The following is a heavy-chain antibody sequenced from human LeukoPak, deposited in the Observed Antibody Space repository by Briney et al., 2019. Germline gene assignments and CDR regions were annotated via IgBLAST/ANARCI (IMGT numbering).Heavy chain of an antibody. J-gene: IGHJ4*02. Sequence: SETLSLTCTVSGGSISSSSYYWGWIRQPPGKGLEWIGSIYYSGSTYYNPSLKSRVTISVDTSKNQFSLKLSSVTAADTAVYYCAERDWIQDILTGYYSMDYWGQGTLVTVSS. CDR3: AERDWIQDILTGYYSMDY. D-gene: IGHD3-9*01. CDR1: GGSISSSSYY. V-gene: IGHV4-39*01. CDR2: IYYSGST.